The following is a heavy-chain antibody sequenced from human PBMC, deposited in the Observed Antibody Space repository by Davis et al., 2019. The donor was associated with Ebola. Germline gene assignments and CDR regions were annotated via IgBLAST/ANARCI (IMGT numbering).Heavy chain of an antibody. Sequence: ASVKVSCKASGNSFTSYDMHWVRQAPGQRLEWMGWINAGNGDTKYSQKFQDRVSITRDTSASTAYMELSSLRSEDTAVYYCARDIGSGPQDYWGQGTLVTVSS. V-gene: IGHV1-3*01. CDR1: GNSFTSYD. CDR3: ARDIGSGPQDY. CDR2: INAGNGDT. J-gene: IGHJ4*02. D-gene: IGHD2-15*01.